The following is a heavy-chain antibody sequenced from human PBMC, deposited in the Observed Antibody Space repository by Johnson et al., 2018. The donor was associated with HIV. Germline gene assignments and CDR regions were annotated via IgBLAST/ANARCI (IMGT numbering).Heavy chain of an antibody. CDR1: GFTFSDYY. V-gene: IGHV3-11*01. CDR2: ISSSGSTI. J-gene: IGHJ3*02. CDR3: ARTLKWELGLPDWDAFDI. Sequence: QVQLVESGGGVVQPGGSLRLSCAASGFTFSDYYMSWIRQAPGKGLEWVSYISSSGSTIYYADYVKGRFTISRDNARNSLYLHMNSLRAEDTALYYCARTLKWELGLPDWDAFDIWGQGTIVTVSS. D-gene: IGHD1-26*01.